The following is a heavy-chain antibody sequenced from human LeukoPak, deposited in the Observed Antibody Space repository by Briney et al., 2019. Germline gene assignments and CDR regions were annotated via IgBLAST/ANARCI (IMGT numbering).Heavy chain of an antibody. V-gene: IGHV3-9*01. D-gene: IGHD1-26*01. Sequence: GRSLRLSCAASGFTFDDYAMHWVRQAPGKGLEWVSGISWNSGSIGYADSVKGRFTISRDNAKNSLYLQMNSLRAEDTALYYCAKDLSGSYYSHTLGYWGQGTLVTVSS. CDR3: AKDLSGSYYSHTLGY. J-gene: IGHJ4*02. CDR1: GFTFDDYA. CDR2: ISWNSGSI.